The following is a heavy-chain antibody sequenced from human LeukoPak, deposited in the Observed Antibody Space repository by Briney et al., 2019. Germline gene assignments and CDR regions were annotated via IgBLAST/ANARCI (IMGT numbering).Heavy chain of an antibody. CDR1: GYTLTELS. J-gene: IGHJ1*01. CDR3: ATDRVVGATVRYFQH. Sequence: GASVKVSCKVSGYTLTELSMHWVRQAPGKGLEWMGGFDPEDGETIYAQKFQGRVTMTEDTSTDTAYMELSSLRSEDMAVYYCATDRVVGATVRYFQHWGQGTLVAVSS. CDR2: FDPEDGET. D-gene: IGHD1-26*01. V-gene: IGHV1-24*01.